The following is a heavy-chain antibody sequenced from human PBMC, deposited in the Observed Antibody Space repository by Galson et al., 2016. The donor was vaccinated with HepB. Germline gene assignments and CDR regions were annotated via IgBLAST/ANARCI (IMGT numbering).Heavy chain of an antibody. V-gene: IGHV3-30*03. J-gene: IGHJ6*02. CDR1: GFTFNSYG. CDR3: ARGVLRFWEWGTGLDV. D-gene: IGHD3-3*01. Sequence: SLRLSCAASGFTFNSYGMHWVRQAPGKGLEWVAVISRDGGAKYYADSVKGRFTISRDHSKKMLYLQMNGLRVEDTAIYYCARGVLRFWEWGTGLDVWGQGTTVTVSS. CDR2: ISRDGGAK.